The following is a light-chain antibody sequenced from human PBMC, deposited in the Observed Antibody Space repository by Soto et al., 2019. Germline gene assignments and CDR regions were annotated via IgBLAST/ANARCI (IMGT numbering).Light chain of an antibody. Sequence: QSALTQPASVSGSPGQSITISCTGTSSDVGGYNYVSWYQQHPGKAPKLMIYEVSNRPSGISNRFSGSESGNTASLTISGLQAEDEAEYYCSSYTSRSTYVFGTGTKVTVL. J-gene: IGLJ1*01. CDR3: SSYTSRSTYV. CDR1: SSDVGGYNY. V-gene: IGLV2-14*01. CDR2: EVS.